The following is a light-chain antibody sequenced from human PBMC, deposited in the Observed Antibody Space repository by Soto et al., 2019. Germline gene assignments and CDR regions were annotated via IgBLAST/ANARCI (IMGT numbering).Light chain of an antibody. CDR3: QQSYSTPPIT. J-gene: IGKJ5*01. CDR1: QSISSY. CDR2: AAS. Sequence: DIQMTQSPSSLSASVGDRVTITCRASQSISSYLNWYQQKPGKAPKLLIYAASSLQSGVPSRFSGSGSGTDFTLTISSLQPEDFATYYCQQSYSTPPITFGQGKRLE. V-gene: IGKV1-39*01.